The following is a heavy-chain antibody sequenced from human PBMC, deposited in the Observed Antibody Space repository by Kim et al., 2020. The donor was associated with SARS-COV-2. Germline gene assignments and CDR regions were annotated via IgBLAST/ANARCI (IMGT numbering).Heavy chain of an antibody. CDR3: ARDLVVVPAAALLFGMDV. Sequence: ASVKVSCKASGYTFTSYGISWVRQAPGQGLEWMGWISAYNGNTNYAQKLQGRVTMTTDTSTSTAYMELRSLRSDDTAVYYCARDLVVVPAAALLFGMDVWGQGTTVTVSS. V-gene: IGHV1-18*01. CDR2: ISAYNGNT. CDR1: GYTFTSYG. D-gene: IGHD2-2*01. J-gene: IGHJ6*02.